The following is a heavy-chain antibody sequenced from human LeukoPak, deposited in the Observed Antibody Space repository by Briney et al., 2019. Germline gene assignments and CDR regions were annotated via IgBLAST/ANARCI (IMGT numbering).Heavy chain of an antibody. J-gene: IGHJ6*04. D-gene: IGHD1-20*01. CDR3: ARAPYSWTFRPTDV. CDR2: INPNSGGT. CDR1: GYTFTGYY. V-gene: IGHV1-2*02. Sequence: ASVKVSCKASGYTFTGYYMHWVRQAPGQGLEWMGWINPNSGGTNYAQKFQGRVTMTRDTSISTAYMELSRLRSDDTAVYYCARAPYSWTFRPTDVWGKGTTVTVSS.